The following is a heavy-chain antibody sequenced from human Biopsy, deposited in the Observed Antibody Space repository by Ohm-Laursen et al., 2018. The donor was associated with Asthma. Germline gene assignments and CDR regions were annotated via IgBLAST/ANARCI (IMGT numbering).Heavy chain of an antibody. D-gene: IGHD3-3*01. V-gene: IGHV3-7*05. Sequence: GSLRLSCTASGFTFSSYWMSWVRQAPGKGLEWVANIKQDGREKYYVDSVKGRFTISRDNAKNSLYLQMNSLRAEDTAVYYCARDTRPNWFDPWGQGTLVTVSS. J-gene: IGHJ5*02. CDR3: ARDTRPNWFDP. CDR2: IKQDGREK. CDR1: GFTFSSYW.